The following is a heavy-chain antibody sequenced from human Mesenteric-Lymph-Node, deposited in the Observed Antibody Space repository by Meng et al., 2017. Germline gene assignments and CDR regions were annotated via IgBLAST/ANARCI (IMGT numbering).Heavy chain of an antibody. D-gene: IGHD6-13*01. J-gene: IGHJ4*02. V-gene: IGHV3-21*01. CDR2: ISSSSSYI. CDR3: ARDAAAAGTFDY. Sequence: GESLKISCAASGFTFSSYSMNWVRQAPGKGLEWVSSISSSSSYIYYADSVKGRFTISRDNAKNSLYLQMNSLRAEDTAVYYCARDAAAAGTFDYWGQGTLVTVSS. CDR1: GFTFSSYS.